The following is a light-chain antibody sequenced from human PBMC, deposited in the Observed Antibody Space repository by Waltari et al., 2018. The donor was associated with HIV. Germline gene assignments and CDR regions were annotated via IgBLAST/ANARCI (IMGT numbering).Light chain of an antibody. CDR3: QHYGGSPYT. CDR1: QSLGNDF. Sequence: EVLLTQSPVTLSLSPGESVTLSCRASQSLGNDFVAWYQQKPGQPPRLLIFRTSSRAAGVPGRCSGSGSGTDFALTITGAEPEDFAVYYCQHYGGSPYTFGQGTKLDI. CDR2: RTS. V-gene: IGKV3-20*01. J-gene: IGKJ2*01.